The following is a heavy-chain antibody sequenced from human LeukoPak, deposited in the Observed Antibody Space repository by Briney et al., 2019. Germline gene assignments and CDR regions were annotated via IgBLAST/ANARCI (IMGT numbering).Heavy chain of an antibody. CDR3: ARDRGRIVVVTAIPYYYYGMDV. D-gene: IGHD2-21*02. Sequence: GGSLRLSCAASGFTFSSYGMHWVRQAPGKGLEWVAVISYDGSNKYYADSVKGRFTISRDNSKNTLYLQMNSLRAEDTAVYYCARDRGRIVVVTAIPYYYYGMDVWGQGTTVTVSS. CDR2: ISYDGSNK. J-gene: IGHJ6*02. CDR1: GFTFSSYG. V-gene: IGHV3-30*03.